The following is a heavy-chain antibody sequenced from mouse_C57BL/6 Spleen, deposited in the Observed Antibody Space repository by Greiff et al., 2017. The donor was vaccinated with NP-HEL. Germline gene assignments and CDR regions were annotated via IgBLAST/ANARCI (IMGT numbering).Heavy chain of an antibody. CDR3: ARIPYCYGNGYHWYFDV. CDR1: GYTFTSYW. J-gene: IGHJ1*03. D-gene: IGHD1-1*01. Sequence: QVQLQQPGAELVRPGSSVKLSCKASGYTFTSYWMHWVKQRPIQGLEWIGNIDPSDSETHYNQKFKDKATLTVDKSSSTAYMQLSSLTSEDSAVYYCARIPYCYGNGYHWYFDVWGTGTTVTVSS. CDR2: IDPSDSET. V-gene: IGHV1-52*01.